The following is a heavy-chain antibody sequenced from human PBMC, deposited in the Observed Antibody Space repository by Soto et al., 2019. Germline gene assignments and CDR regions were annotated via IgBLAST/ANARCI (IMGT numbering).Heavy chain of an antibody. D-gene: IGHD1-26*01. Sequence: ASVKVSCKASGYTFTTYFIHWVRQAPGQGLEWMGWISAYNGNTNYAQKLQGRVTMTTDTSTSTAYMELRSLRSDDTAVYYCARDLGGSYYAPVDYWGQGTLVTVSS. CDR2: ISAYNGNT. CDR1: GYTFTTYF. V-gene: IGHV1-18*04. CDR3: ARDLGGSYYAPVDY. J-gene: IGHJ4*02.